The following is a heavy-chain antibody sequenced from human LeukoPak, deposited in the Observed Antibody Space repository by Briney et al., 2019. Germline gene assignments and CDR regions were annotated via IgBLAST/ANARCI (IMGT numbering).Heavy chain of an antibody. V-gene: IGHV4-4*07. CDR1: GGSISSYY. J-gene: IGHJ4*02. D-gene: IGHD2-15*01. Sequence: TSETLSLTCTVSGGSISSYYWSWIRQPAGKGLEWIGRIYTGGSTNYNPSLKSRVTMSVDTSKDQFSLKLCSVTAADTAVYYCARGALYCSGGSCYSGYFDYWGQGTLVTVSS. CDR3: ARGALYCSGGSCYSGYFDY. CDR2: IYTGGST.